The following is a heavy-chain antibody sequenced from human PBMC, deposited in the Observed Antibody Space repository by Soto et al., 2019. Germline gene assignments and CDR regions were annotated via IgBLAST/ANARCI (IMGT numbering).Heavy chain of an antibody. J-gene: IGHJ5*02. D-gene: IGHD5-18*01. Sequence: QVQLQESGPGLVKPSETLSLTCTVSGGSISSYYWSWIRQPPGKGLEWIGYIYYSGSTNYNPSLKSRVTISVDTSKNQFSLKLSSVTAADTAVYYCAREVHTAMVRWVDPWGQGTLVTVSS. CDR3: AREVHTAMVRWVDP. V-gene: IGHV4-59*01. CDR2: IYYSGST. CDR1: GGSISSYY.